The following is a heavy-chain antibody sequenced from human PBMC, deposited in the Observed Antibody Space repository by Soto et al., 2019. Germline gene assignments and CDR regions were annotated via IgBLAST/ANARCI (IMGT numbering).Heavy chain of an antibody. V-gene: IGHV4-59*01. Sequence: SETLSLTCTVSGGSISSYYWSWIRQPPGKGLEWIGYIYYSGSTNYNPSLKSRVTISVDTSKNQFSLKLSSVTAADTAVYYCARGGSGWYVDYWGQGTLVTVSS. CDR2: IYYSGST. CDR3: ARGGSGWYVDY. CDR1: GGSISSYY. D-gene: IGHD6-19*01. J-gene: IGHJ4*02.